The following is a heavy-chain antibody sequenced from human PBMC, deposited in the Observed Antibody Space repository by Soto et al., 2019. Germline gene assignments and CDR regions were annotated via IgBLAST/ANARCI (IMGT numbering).Heavy chain of an antibody. V-gene: IGHV4-4*02. Sequence: QVQLQESGPGLVRPSGTLSLTCSVSGASVVNGNWWRWVRQPPGKGLEWIGEVSLAGRNSYNPTLQSRVTISLDESENQFSLILTSVTVADAAIYYCARGFQYWLPTFDWGRGTVVTVS. J-gene: IGHJ4*02. CDR3: ARGFQYWLPTFD. CDR2: VSLAGRN. CDR1: GASVVNGNW. D-gene: IGHD3-10*01.